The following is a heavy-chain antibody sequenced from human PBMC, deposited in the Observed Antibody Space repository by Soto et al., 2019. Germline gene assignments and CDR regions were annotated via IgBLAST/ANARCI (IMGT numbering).Heavy chain of an antibody. CDR1: GFTFSNAW. Sequence: EVQLVESGGGLVKPGGSLRLSCAASGFTFSNAWMSWVRQAPGKGLEWVGRIKSKTDGGTTDYAAHVKGRITISKDDSKTTLYLQMNSLKTEGPAVYYCTFDYFFKWGQGTLVTVSS. CDR2: IKSKTDGGTT. V-gene: IGHV3-15*01. CDR3: TFDYFFK. J-gene: IGHJ4*02. D-gene: IGHD3-9*01.